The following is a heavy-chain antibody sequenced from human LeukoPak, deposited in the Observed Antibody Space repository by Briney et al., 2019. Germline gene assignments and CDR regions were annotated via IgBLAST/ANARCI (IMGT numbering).Heavy chain of an antibody. V-gene: IGHV3-23*01. CDR3: VSTGGSQRGAFDI. Sequence: PGGSLRLSCAASGFTFSNYAMNWVRQAPGKGLEWVSTISGSGLSTHYADSVKGRFTISRDNSNNTLYLQMNSLRAEDTAVYYCVSTGGSQRGAFDIWGQGTMVTVSS. D-gene: IGHD2-8*02. CDR1: GFTFSNYA. J-gene: IGHJ3*02. CDR2: ISGSGLST.